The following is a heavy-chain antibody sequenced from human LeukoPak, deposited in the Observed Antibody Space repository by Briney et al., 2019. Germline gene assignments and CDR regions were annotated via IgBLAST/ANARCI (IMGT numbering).Heavy chain of an antibody. J-gene: IGHJ3*02. V-gene: IGHV4-38-2*02. Sequence: SETLSLTCTVSGYSISSGYYWGWIRQPPGKGLEWIGSIYHSGSTYYNPSLKSRVTISVDTSKNQFSLKLSSVTALDTAVYYCARGGLVPAAIYAFDIWGQGTMVTVSS. D-gene: IGHD2-2*01. CDR2: IYHSGST. CDR1: GYSISSGYY. CDR3: ARGGLVPAAIYAFDI.